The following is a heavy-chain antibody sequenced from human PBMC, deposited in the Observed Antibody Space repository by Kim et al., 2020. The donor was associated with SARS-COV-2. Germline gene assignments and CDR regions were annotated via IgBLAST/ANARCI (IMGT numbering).Heavy chain of an antibody. Sequence: GGSLRLSCAASGFTFSSYGMHWVRQAPGKGLEWVAVISYDGSNKYYADSVKGRFTISRDNSKNTLYLQMNSLRAEDTAVYYCARDPGIAAAGLHNYYYYGMDVWGQGTTVTVSS. CDR3: ARDPGIAAAGLHNYYYYGMDV. J-gene: IGHJ6*02. V-gene: IGHV3-33*05. CDR1: GFTFSSYG. D-gene: IGHD6-13*01. CDR2: ISYDGSNK.